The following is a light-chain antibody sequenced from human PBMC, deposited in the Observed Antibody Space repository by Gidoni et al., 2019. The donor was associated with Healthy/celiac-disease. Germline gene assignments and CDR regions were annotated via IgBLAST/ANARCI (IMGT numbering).Light chain of an antibody. CDR2: AAS. V-gene: IGKV1-39*01. CDR1: QSISSY. J-gene: IGKJ5*01. Sequence: IQMTQSPSSLSASVGDRVTITCRASQSISSYLNWYQQTPGKAPKLLIYAASSLQSGVPSRFSGSGSGTDFTLTISSLQHEDFATYYCQQNYSTFTFGQGTQLEIK. CDR3: QQNYSTFT.